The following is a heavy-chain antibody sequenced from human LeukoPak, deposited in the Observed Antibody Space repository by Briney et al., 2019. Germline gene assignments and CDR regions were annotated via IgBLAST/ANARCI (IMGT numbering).Heavy chain of an antibody. J-gene: IGHJ4*02. Sequence: SETLSLTCTVSGGSTSSYYWSWIRQPPGKGLEWIGYIYYSGSTNYDPSLKSRVTISVDTSKNQFSLKLSSVTAADTAVYYCASTNAAMVTGWGFDYWGQGTLVTVSS. CDR2: IYYSGST. V-gene: IGHV4-59*01. D-gene: IGHD5-18*01. CDR3: ASTNAAMVTGWGFDY. CDR1: GGSTSSYY.